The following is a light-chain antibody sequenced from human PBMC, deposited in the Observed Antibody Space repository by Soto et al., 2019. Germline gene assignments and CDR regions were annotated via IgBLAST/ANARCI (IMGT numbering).Light chain of an antibody. CDR2: GAS. CDR3: QQYGSSPPRFT. CDR1: QSVSSSY. Sequence: EIVLTQSPGTLSLSPGERATLSCRASQSVSSSYLAWYQQKPGQAPRLLIYGASSRATGIPDRFSGSGSGTGFTLTISRLEAEDFAVYYCQQYGSSPPRFTFGPGTKVDVK. V-gene: IGKV3-20*01. J-gene: IGKJ3*01.